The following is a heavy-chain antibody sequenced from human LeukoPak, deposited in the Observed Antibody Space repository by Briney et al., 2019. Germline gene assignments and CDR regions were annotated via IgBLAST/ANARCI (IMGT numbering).Heavy chain of an antibody. V-gene: IGHV3-48*03. CDR3: ARGRGTYYYYYYYMDX. D-gene: IGHD5-24*01. Sequence: GGSLRLSCAASGFTFSSYEMNWVRQAPGKGLEWVSYISSSGSTIYYADSVKGRFTISRDNAKNSLYLQMNSLRAEDTAVYYCARGRGTYYYYYYYMDXWGKGTTVTV. J-gene: IGHJ6*03. CDR1: GFTFSSYE. CDR2: ISSSGSTI.